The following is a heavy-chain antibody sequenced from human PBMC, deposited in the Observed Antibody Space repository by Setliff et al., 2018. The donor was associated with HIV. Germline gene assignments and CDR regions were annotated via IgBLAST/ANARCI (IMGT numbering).Heavy chain of an antibody. Sequence: PSETLSLTCTVSGGSISSSSYYWGWLRQPPGKGLEWIGSIYYSGSTYYNPSLKSRVTISVDTSKNQFSLKLSSVTAADTAVYYCARHTVYGDYLSLYYFDYWGQGTLVTVSS. D-gene: IGHD4-17*01. J-gene: IGHJ4*02. V-gene: IGHV4-39*01. CDR1: GGSISSSSYY. CDR3: ARHTVYGDYLSLYYFDY. CDR2: IYYSGST.